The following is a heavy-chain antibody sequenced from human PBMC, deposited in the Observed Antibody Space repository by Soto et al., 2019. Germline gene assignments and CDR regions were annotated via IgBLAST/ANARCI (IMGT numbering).Heavy chain of an antibody. Sequence: QVQLVESGGGVVQPGRSLRLSCAASGFTFSSYGMHWVRQAPGKGLEWVAAIWYDGSNKYYADSVKGRFTISRDNSKNTLYLQMNSLRAEDTAVYYCARGGDYYYGMDVWGQGTTVTVSS. J-gene: IGHJ6*02. CDR1: GFTFSSYG. CDR2: IWYDGSNK. CDR3: ARGGDYYYGMDV. V-gene: IGHV3-33*01.